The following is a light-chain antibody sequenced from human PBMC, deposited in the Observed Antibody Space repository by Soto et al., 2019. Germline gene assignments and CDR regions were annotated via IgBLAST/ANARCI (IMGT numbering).Light chain of an antibody. J-gene: IGLJ2*01. V-gene: IGLV2-23*02. CDR2: EAI. Sequence: QSVLTQPASVSGSPGQSITLSCTGSSSDVGRYNLVSWYQHHPGKAPKLIIYEAIKRPSGISDRFSGSKSGNTASLTISGLQAEDEADYYCCSYGGYSTVVVFGGGTKLTVL. CDR1: SSDVGRYNL. CDR3: CSYGGYSTVVV.